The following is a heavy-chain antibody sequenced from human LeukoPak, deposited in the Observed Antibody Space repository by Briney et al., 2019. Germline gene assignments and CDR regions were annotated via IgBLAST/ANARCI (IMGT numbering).Heavy chain of an antibody. D-gene: IGHD6-13*01. CDR2: ISSSSSYT. Sequence: GGSLRLSCAASGFTFSDYYMSWIRQAPGKGLEWVSYISSSSSYTNYADSVKGRLTISRDNAKNSLYLQMNSLRAEDTAVYYCARGRIAAAGAFDYWGQGTLVTVSS. V-gene: IGHV3-11*06. J-gene: IGHJ4*02. CDR3: ARGRIAAAGAFDY. CDR1: GFTFSDYY.